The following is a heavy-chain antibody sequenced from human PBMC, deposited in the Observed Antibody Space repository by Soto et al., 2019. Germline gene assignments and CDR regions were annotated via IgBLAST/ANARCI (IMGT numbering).Heavy chain of an antibody. CDR1: GNNFITDW. CDR2: IDPTDSYT. V-gene: IGHV5-10-1*01. CDR3: ARLSRASFALDV. D-gene: IGHD3-16*01. Sequence: GESLKISCKGSGNNFITDWISWVRQMPGKGLEWMGRIDPTDSYTKYSPSFEGHVTISADKSISTAYLQWSSLKASDSAVYYCARLSRASFALDVWGQGTTVTVSS. J-gene: IGHJ6*02.